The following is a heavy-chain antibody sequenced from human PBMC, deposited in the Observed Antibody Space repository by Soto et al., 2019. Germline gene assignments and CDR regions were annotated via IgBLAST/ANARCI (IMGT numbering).Heavy chain of an antibody. CDR1: GGSISSYY. CDR3: ARRYGWLYFDY. CDR2: IYYSGST. V-gene: IGHV4-59*08. J-gene: IGHJ4*02. Sequence: SETLSLTCTVSGGSISSYYWSWIRQPPGKGLEWIGYIYYSGSTNYNPSLKGRVTISVDTSKNQFSLKLSSVTAADTAVYYCARRYGWLYFDYWGQGSLVTVS. D-gene: IGHD3-10*01.